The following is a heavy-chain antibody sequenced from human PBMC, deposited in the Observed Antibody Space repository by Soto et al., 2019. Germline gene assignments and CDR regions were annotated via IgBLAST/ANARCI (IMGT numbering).Heavy chain of an antibody. CDR1: VGTFSIYA. Sequence: QVQLVQSGAEVKRPGSSVKVSCKASVGTFSIYAISWARQAPGQGLEWMGGIIPMLGTANYAQKFQGRVTITADDSTSTAYMEVNSLRSEDTAVYYCARYRHCSGGSCASYSGMDVWGQGTTVTVSS. CDR2: IIPMLGTA. CDR3: ARYRHCSGGSCASYSGMDV. J-gene: IGHJ6*02. D-gene: IGHD2-15*01. V-gene: IGHV1-69*11.